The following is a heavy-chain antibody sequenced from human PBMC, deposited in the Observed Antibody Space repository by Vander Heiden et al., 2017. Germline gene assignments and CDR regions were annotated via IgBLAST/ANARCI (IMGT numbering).Heavy chain of an antibody. CDR2: IWYDGSNK. J-gene: IGHJ4*02. CDR1: GSTLGSYG. D-gene: IGHD2-8*01. CDR3: ARDTHCTNGVCQDY. V-gene: IGHV3-33*01. Sequence: QVQLVASGAGLVTPGRSLRPACAASGSTLGSYGMHWVRQAPGKGLEWVAVIWYDGSNKYYADSVKGRFTISRDNSKNTLYLQMNSLRAEETAVYYCARDTHCTNGVCQDYWGQVTLVTVSS.